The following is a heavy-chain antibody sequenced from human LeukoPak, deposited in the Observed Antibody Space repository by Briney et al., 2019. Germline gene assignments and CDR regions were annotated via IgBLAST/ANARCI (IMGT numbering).Heavy chain of an antibody. V-gene: IGHV1-69*13. CDR2: IIPMFGTA. CDR3: TKDGYCRGTNCYRGSYTDYYYMDV. CDR1: GGTFNTFT. Sequence: SVKVSCQASGGTFNTFTISWVRQAPGQGLEWMGGIIPMFGTANYAQRFQGRVTITADESTSTAYMELRSLRSEDTAVYYCTKDGYCRGTNCYRGSYTDYYYMDVWGNGTTVTVSS. D-gene: IGHD2-2*01. J-gene: IGHJ6*03.